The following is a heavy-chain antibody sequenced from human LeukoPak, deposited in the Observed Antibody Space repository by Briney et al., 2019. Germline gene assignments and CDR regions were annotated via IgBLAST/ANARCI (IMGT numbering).Heavy chain of an antibody. CDR1: GYTFTGYY. J-gene: IGHJ4*02. D-gene: IGHD6-13*01. V-gene: IGHV1-2*02. Sequence: GASVKVSCKASGYTFTGYYMHWVRQAPGQGLEWMGWINPNSGGTNYAQKFQGRVTMTRDTSISTAYMELSRLRSDDTAVYYCARVGPGIAAAGRDYWGQGTLVTVSS. CDR3: ARVGPGIAAAGRDY. CDR2: INPNSGGT.